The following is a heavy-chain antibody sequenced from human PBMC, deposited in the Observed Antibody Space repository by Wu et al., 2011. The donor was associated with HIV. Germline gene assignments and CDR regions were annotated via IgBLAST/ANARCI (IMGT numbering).Heavy chain of an antibody. V-gene: IGHV1-69*13. CDR1: GGSFTTFG. CDR3: TRDPGNWEIDY. CDR2: IIPIFGTA. J-gene: IGHJ4*02. D-gene: IGHD7-27*01. Sequence: QVQLVQSGAEVKKPGSSVKVSCKASGGSFTTFGFSWVRLASGQGLEWMGGIIPIFGTANYAQKFQGRVTITADKSTSTAYMELRSLRSDDTAIYYCTRDPGNWEIDYWGQGTLVTVSS.